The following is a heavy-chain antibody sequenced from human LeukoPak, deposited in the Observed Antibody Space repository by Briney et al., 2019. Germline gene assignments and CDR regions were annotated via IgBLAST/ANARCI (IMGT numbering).Heavy chain of an antibody. D-gene: IGHD3-10*01. J-gene: IGHJ5*02. CDR3: VRDGEGVAISVNYWFAP. V-gene: IGHV1-69*01. CDR1: GGTFSSYA. Sequence: SVKVSCKASGGTFSSYAISWVRQAPGQGLEWMGGIIPIFGTANYAQKFQGRVTITADESTSTAYMELSSLRSEDTAVYYCVRDGEGVAISVNYWFAPWGQGTLVTVSS. CDR2: IIPIFGTA.